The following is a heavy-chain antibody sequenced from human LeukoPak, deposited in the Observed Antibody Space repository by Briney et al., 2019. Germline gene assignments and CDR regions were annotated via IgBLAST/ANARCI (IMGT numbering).Heavy chain of an antibody. CDR2: IYYSGST. Sequence: PSETLSLTCTVSGGSISSSSYYWGWIRQPPGKGLEWIGSIYYSGSTYYNPSLKSRVTISVDTSKNQFSLKLSSVTAADTAVYYCARVVQKSITVDYWGQGTLVTVSS. V-gene: IGHV4-39*07. D-gene: IGHD2-15*01. CDR1: GGSISSSSYY. CDR3: ARVVQKSITVDY. J-gene: IGHJ4*02.